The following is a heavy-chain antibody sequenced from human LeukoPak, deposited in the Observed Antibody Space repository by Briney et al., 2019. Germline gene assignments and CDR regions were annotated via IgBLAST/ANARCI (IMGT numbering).Heavy chain of an antibody. J-gene: IGHJ4*02. D-gene: IGHD4-17*01. CDR3: ARQSDGDSPIDY. CDR1: GYSFSSHW. V-gene: IGHV5-51*01. CDR2: IYPGDSDT. Sequence: GESLKISCKGSGYSFSSHWIGWVRQKPGKGLEWMGIIYPGDSDTRYSPSFQGQVTISADKSISTAYLQWSSLKASDTTMYYCARQSDGDSPIDYWGQGTLVTVSS.